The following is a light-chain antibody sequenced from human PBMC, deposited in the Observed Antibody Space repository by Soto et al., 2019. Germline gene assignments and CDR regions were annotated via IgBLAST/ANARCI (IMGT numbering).Light chain of an antibody. J-gene: IGKJ1*01. V-gene: IGKV1-27*01. CDR1: QGIGNY. Sequence: DIKMTQSPSSLSASVGDRVTITCRASQGIGNYLAWYQQKPGKVPKVLIYAASTLQSGVPSRFSGSGSGTYFTLNISSLQPEDVATYYCQKYNSAPWTFGQGTKVEIK. CDR3: QKYNSAPWT. CDR2: AAS.